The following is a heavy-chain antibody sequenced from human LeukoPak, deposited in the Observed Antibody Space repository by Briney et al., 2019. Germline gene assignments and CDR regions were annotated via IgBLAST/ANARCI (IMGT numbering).Heavy chain of an antibody. CDR1: GFTFSDCG. V-gene: IGHV3-30*18. CDR2: ISYDGSVK. CDR3: AKGRSFSGSVTIVDY. Sequence: PGGSLRLSCAASGFTFSDCGMHWVRQAPGKGLEWVAVISYDGSVKGYADSVRGRFTSSRDNYMNTLYLQMNSLRGEDTGLYYCAKGRSFSGSVTIVDYWGQGTLVTVSS. J-gene: IGHJ4*02. D-gene: IGHD4-17*01.